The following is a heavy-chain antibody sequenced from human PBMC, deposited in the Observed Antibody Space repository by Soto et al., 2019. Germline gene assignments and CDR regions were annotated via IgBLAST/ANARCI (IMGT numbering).Heavy chain of an antibody. CDR3: ARSGGAVAQGYYYYYGMDV. D-gene: IGHD6-19*01. CDR2: INPSGGST. CDR1: GYTFTSYY. V-gene: IGHV1-46*01. J-gene: IGHJ6*02. Sequence: ASVKVSCKASGYTFTSYYMHWVRQAPGQGLEWMGIINPSGGSTSYAQKFQGRVTMTRDTSTSTVYMELSSLRSEDTAVYYCARSGGAVAQGYYYYYGMDVWGQGTTVTVSS.